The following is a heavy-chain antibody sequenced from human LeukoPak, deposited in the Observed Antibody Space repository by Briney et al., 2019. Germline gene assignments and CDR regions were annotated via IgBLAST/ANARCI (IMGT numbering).Heavy chain of an antibody. CDR2: ISSSSSTI. CDR1: GFTFSSYS. V-gene: IGHV3-48*01. CDR3: ARRRPDYYYYYGMDV. J-gene: IGHJ6*02. Sequence: GSLRLSCAASGFTFSSYSMNWVRQAPGKGLEWVSYISSSSSTIYYADSVKGRFTISRDNAKNSLYLQMNSLRAEDTAVYYCARRRPDYYYYYGMDVWGQGTTVTVSS.